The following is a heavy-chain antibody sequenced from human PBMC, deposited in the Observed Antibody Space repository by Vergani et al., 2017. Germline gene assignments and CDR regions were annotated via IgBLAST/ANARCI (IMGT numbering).Heavy chain of an antibody. J-gene: IGHJ4*02. CDR1: GGSISSYY. V-gene: IGHV4-59*12. Sequence: QVQLQESGPGLVKPSETLSLTCTVSGGSISSYYWSWIRQPPGKGLEWIGYIYYSGSTNYNPSLKSRVTISVDTSKNQFSLKLSSVTAADTAVYYCARGTWSSGWYSSYSMRKFDYWGQGTLVTVSS. CDR2: IYYSGST. CDR3: ARGTWSSGWYSSYSMRKFDY. D-gene: IGHD6-19*01.